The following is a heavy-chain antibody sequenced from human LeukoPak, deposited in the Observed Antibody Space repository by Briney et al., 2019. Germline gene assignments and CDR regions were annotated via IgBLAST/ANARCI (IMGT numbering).Heavy chain of an antibody. V-gene: IGHV4-39*01. CDR2: MYFSGST. D-gene: IGHD1-26*01. CDR1: GGSVSSSFYY. J-gene: IGHJ4*02. Sequence: SETLSLTCTVSGGSVSSSFYYWGWIRQPPGKGLEWIGSMYFSGSTHYNPSLKSRVTISADTSKNQFSLKLTSVTAADTAVYYCANAASYSVDYWGQGTLVTVSS. CDR3: ANAASYSVDY.